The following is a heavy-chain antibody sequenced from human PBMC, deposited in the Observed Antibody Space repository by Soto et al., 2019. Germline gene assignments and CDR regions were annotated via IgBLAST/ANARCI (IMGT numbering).Heavy chain of an antibody. Sequence: EVQLVESGRGLVQPGGSLKLSCAASGFTFSGSAMHWVRQASGKGLEWVGRIRSKANSYATAYAASVKGRFTISRDDSKNTAYLQMNSLKTEDTAVYYCTTPQLYYGMDVWGQGTTVTVSS. V-gene: IGHV3-73*02. CDR1: GFTFSGSA. CDR2: IRSKANSYAT. J-gene: IGHJ6*02. CDR3: TTPQLYYGMDV. D-gene: IGHD5-18*01.